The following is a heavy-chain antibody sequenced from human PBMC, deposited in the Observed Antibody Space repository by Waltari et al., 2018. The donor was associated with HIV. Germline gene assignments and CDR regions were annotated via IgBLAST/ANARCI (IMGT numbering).Heavy chain of an antibody. CDR2: ISSGSSYL. CDR1: GFTFSTYS. CDR3: ARGAGYFDL. J-gene: IGHJ2*01. Sequence: EVQLVESGGGLVKPGGSLRLSCAADGFTFSTYSMNWVRQAPGKGLEWVSFISSGSSYLYYADSVKGRFTISRDNAKNSVSLQMNSLRAEDTAVYYCARGAGYFDLWGRGTLVTVSS. V-gene: IGHV3-21*01.